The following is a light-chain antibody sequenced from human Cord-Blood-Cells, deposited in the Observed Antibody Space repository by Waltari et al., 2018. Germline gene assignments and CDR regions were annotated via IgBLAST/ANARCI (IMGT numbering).Light chain of an antibody. CDR1: SSDVGSYNL. CDR3: CSYAGSSTFVV. J-gene: IGLJ2*01. Sequence: QSALTQPASVSGSPGQSITIPCTGPSSDVGSYNLVSWYPQHPGKAPKLMIYEGSKRPSGVSNRFSGSKSGNTASLTISGLQAEDEADYYCCSYAGSSTFVVFGGGTKLTVL. V-gene: IGLV2-23*03. CDR2: EGS.